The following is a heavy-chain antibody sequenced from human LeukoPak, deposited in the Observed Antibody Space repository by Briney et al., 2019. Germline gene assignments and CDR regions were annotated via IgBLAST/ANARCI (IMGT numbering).Heavy chain of an antibody. CDR2: IKSKTDDGTT. CDR1: GFTFSSAW. J-gene: IGHJ3*02. Sequence: GGSLRLSCAASGFTFSSAWMNWVRQAPGKGLEWVGRIKSKTDDGTTDYATPVKGRFTISRDDSKDTLYLQMNSLKSEDTAVYYCTAKVPYSRGRVPGFDGFDIWGQGTMVTVSS. CDR3: TAKVPYSRGRVPGFDGFDI. D-gene: IGHD3-22*01. V-gene: IGHV3-15*01.